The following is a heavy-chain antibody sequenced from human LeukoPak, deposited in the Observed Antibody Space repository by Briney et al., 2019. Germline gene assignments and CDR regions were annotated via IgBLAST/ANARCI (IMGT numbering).Heavy chain of an antibody. CDR1: GFTVSSNY. V-gene: IGHV3-53*01. J-gene: IGHJ6*02. CDR3: ARGQQLPNYYYYGMDV. D-gene: IGHD6-13*01. CDR2: IYSGGST. Sequence: GGSLRLSCAASGFTVSSNYMSWVRQAPGKGLEWVSVIYSGGSTYYADSVKGRFTISRDNSKNTLYLQMNSLRAEDTAVYYCARGQQLPNYYYYGMDVWGQGTTVTVSS.